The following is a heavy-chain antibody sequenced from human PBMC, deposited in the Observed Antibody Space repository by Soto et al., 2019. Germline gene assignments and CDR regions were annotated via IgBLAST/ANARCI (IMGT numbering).Heavy chain of an antibody. V-gene: IGHV1-18*01. CDR1: GYTFTNYA. J-gene: IGHJ4*02. CDR3: ARDDY. Sequence: QVQLVQSGGEVKKPGASVKVSCKASGYTFTNYAITWVRQAPGQGRGWMGWISTYDGNTRYSQKVQGRATMTIDTSASTAYMEVRTLRSDDTAVYYCARDDYWGQGTLVTVSS. CDR2: ISTYDGNT.